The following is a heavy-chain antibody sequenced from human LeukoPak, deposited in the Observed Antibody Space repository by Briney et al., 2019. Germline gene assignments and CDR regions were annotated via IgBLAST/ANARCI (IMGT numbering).Heavy chain of an antibody. J-gene: IGHJ6*03. V-gene: IGHV3-21*01. CDR2: INSSSTYI. Sequence: PGGSLRLSCAASGFTFSSYGMNWVRQAPGKGLEWVSSINSSSTYIYYADSVRGRFTISRDNAENSLYLQMNSLRAEDTAVYYCARAGGYNHYMDVWGKGTTVTVSS. D-gene: IGHD2-8*02. CDR3: ARAGGYNHYMDV. CDR1: GFTFSSYG.